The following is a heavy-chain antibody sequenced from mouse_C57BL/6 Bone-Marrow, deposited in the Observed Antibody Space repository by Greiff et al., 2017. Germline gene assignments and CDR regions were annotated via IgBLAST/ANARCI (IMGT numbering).Heavy chain of an antibody. Sequence: QVHVKQPGAELARPGTSVKLSCKASGYTFTSYWMHWVKQRPGQGLEWIGVIDPSDSYTNYNQKFKGKATLTVDTSSSTAYMQLSSLTSEDSAVYYCARSRHYGNYPMDYWGQGTSVTVSS. CDR3: ARSRHYGNYPMDY. J-gene: IGHJ4*01. D-gene: IGHD2-1*01. V-gene: IGHV1-59*01. CDR1: GYTFTSYW. CDR2: IDPSDSYT.